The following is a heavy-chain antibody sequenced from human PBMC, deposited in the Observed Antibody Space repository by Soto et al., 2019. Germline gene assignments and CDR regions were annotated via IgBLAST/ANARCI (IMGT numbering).Heavy chain of an antibody. CDR1: GGSVSSGSYY. CDR2: IYYSGST. V-gene: IGHV4-61*01. J-gene: IGHJ5*02. CDR3: ARVHTAMVTGWFDP. Sequence: SETLSLTCTVSGGSVSSGSYYWSWIRQPPGKGLEWIGYIYYSGSTNYNPSLKSRVTISVDTSKNQFSLKLSSVTAADRAVYYCARVHTAMVTGWFDPWGQGTLVTVSS. D-gene: IGHD5-18*01.